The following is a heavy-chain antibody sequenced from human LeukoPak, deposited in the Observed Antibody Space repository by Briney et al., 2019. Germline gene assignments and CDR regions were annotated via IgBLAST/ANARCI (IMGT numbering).Heavy chain of an antibody. CDR1: AFTFSDYG. J-gene: IGHJ6*03. CDR3: ARESYSSSWYYYYMDV. V-gene: IGHV3-30*02. CDR2: IRFDESNK. D-gene: IGHD6-13*01. Sequence: PGGSLRLSCAASAFTFSDYGMHWVRQAPGKGLEWVAFIRFDESNKYYADSVKGRFTISRDNSKNTLFLQMNSLRAQDTAVYYCARESYSSSWYYYYMDVWGKGTTVTVSS.